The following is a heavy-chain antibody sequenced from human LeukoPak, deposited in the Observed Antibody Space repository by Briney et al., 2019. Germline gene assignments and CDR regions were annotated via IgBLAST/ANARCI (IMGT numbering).Heavy chain of an antibody. V-gene: IGHV3-74*01. Sequence: GGSVRLSCAASGFNFSSYWMHWVRQAPGKGLVWVSRINSDGSSTSYADSVKGRFTISRDNAKNTLYLQMNSLRAEDTAMYYCAKDGFYDFWSGYPNHWGQGTLVTVSS. CDR3: AKDGFYDFWSGYPNH. J-gene: IGHJ5*02. CDR2: INSDGSST. D-gene: IGHD3-3*01. CDR1: GFNFSSYW.